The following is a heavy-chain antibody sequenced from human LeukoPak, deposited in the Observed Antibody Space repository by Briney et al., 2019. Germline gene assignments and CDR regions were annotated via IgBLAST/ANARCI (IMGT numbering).Heavy chain of an antibody. Sequence: ASVKVSCKASGYTFTSYGISWVRQAPGQGLEWMGWISVYNGNTNYAQKLQGRVTMTTDTSTSTAYMELRSLRSDDTAVYYCARVVIGYHYYGMDVWGQGTTVTVSS. D-gene: IGHD1-26*01. J-gene: IGHJ6*02. CDR3: ARVVIGYHYYGMDV. CDR1: GYTFTSYG. CDR2: ISVYNGNT. V-gene: IGHV1-18*01.